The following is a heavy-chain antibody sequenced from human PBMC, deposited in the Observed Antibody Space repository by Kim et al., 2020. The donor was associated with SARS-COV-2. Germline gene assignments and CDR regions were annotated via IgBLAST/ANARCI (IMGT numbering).Heavy chain of an antibody. Sequence: ATSVKGRTIIYRDHSKNTLYLQMNSLRAEDTAVYYCATVVFYYDAGYFKNWGQGTLVIVSS. J-gene: IGHJ1*01. D-gene: IGHD3-22*01. V-gene: IGHV3-66*01. CDR3: ATVVFYYDAGYFKN.